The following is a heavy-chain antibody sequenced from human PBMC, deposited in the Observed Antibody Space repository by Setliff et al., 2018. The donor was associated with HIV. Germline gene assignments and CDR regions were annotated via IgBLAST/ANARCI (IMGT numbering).Heavy chain of an antibody. D-gene: IGHD3-3*01. V-gene: IGHV4-39*01. CDR2: VDYSGST. J-gene: IGHJ5*02. CDR3: ARHKTLRFLNLSTSGWFDP. CDR1: GGSISTNNFF. Sequence: SETLSLTCTVSGGSISTNNFFWGWLRQPPGKGLEWIGTVDYSGSTNYTPSLKSRVTISVDTSNNHFSLRLTSVTAADTAVYYCARHKTLRFLNLSTSGWFDPWGQGALVTVSS.